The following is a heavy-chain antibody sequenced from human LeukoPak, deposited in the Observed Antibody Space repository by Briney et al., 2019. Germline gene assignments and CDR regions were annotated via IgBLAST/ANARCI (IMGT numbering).Heavy chain of an antibody. CDR2: MNTNSGNT. D-gene: IGHD3-22*01. V-gene: IGHV1-8*01. J-gene: IGHJ6*03. CDR1: GYTFTSFD. Sequence: GASVKVSCKASGYTFTSFDINWVPQATGQGLKWMGWMNTNSGNTGYAQKFQARVTMTRHTSISTVYMELSTLRSEDTVVSLTAGGCRAHYYDSSGPTEYYDMDLWGKGTTVTVSS. CDR3: AGGCRAHYYDSSGPTEYYDMDL.